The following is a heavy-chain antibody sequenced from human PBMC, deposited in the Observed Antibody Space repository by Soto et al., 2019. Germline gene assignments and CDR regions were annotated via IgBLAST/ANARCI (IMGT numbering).Heavy chain of an antibody. J-gene: IGHJ6*02. CDR1: GGTFSSYA. CDR2: IIPIFGTA. D-gene: IGHD1-1*01. V-gene: IGHV1-69*01. Sequence: QVQLVQSGAEVKKPGSSVKVSCKASGGTFSSYAISWVRQAPGQGLEWMGGIIPIFGTANYAQKFQGRVTITADESTSTDYMELSRLRSEDTAVYYCARGNNWNDEVGYYYGMDVWGQGTTVTGSS. CDR3: ARGNNWNDEVGYYYGMDV.